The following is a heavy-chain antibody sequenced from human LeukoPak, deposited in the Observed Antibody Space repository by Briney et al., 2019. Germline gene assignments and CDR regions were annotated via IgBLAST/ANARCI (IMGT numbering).Heavy chain of an antibody. CDR2: IWYDGSNK. J-gene: IGHJ4*02. D-gene: IGHD6-6*01. CDR3: ARDNSSSVGYFDY. V-gene: IGHV3-33*01. CDR1: GFTFSSYG. Sequence: PGGSLRLSCAASGFTFSSYGMHWVRQAPGKGLEWVAVIWYDGSNKYYADSVKGRFTISRDNSKNTLYLQMNSLRAEDTAVYYCARDNSSSVGYFDYWGQGTLVTVSS.